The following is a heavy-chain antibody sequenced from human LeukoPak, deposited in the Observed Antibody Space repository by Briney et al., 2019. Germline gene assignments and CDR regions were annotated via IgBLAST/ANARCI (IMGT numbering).Heavy chain of an antibody. CDR1: EFPFRNAW. D-gene: IGHD6-13*01. J-gene: IGHJ6*02. CDR2: TSFDGSNK. Sequence: GGSLRLSCAASEFPFRNAWMSWVRQAPGKGLEWVAVTSFDGSNKYYADSVKGRFTISRDNSKNTLYLQMNSLRAEDTAVYFCAKDKGIYYYGMDVWGRGTTVTVSS. V-gene: IGHV3-30*18. CDR3: AKDKGIYYYGMDV.